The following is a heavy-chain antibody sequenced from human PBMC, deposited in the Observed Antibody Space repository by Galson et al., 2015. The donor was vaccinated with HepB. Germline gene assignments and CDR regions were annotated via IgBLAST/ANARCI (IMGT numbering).Heavy chain of an antibody. D-gene: IGHD6-13*01. V-gene: IGHV4-59*08. CDR2: ILYTGST. CDR3: ARHTIRFHNSWLPDY. J-gene: IGHJ4*02. CDR1: GGSISDNY. Sequence: LSLTCTVSGGSISDNYWSWIRQPPGRGLEWIGYILYTGSTNYNPSLKSRVTISVDTSKTQFSLKLSSVTAADTALYYCARHTIRFHNSWLPDYWGQGTLVTVSS.